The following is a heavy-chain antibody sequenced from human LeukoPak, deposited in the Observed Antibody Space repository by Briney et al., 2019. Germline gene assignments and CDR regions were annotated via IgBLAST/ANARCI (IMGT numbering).Heavy chain of an antibody. Sequence: PGGSLRLSCAASEFTFSSYSMNWVRQAPGKGLEWVSSISSSSSYIYYAAPVKGRFTISRDNAKNSLYLQMNSLRAEDTAVYYCARDVGYYFDYWGQGTLVTVSS. CDR2: ISSSSSYI. CDR3: ARDVGYYFDY. J-gene: IGHJ4*02. V-gene: IGHV3-21*01. CDR1: EFTFSSYS. D-gene: IGHD1-26*01.